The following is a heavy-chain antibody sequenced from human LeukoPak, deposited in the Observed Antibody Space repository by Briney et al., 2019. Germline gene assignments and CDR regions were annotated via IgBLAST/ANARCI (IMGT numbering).Heavy chain of an antibody. CDR1: GGSFSSYY. D-gene: IGHD3-22*01. J-gene: IGHJ4*02. CDR3: ARDGYYYDSSGYYSLDY. Sequence: SETLSLTCAVFGGSFSSYYWNWIRQPAGKGLEWIERIYTSGSTIYNPSLKSRVSMSVDTSKNQFSLKLSSVTAADTAVYYCARDGYYYDSSGYYSLDYWGQGTLVTVSS. V-gene: IGHV4-4*07. CDR2: IYTSGST.